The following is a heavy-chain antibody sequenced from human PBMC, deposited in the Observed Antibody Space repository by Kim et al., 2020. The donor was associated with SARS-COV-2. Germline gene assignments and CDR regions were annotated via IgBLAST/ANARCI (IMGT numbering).Heavy chain of an antibody. J-gene: IGHJ6*03. CDR3: AREAQEMRYYYYMDV. V-gene: IGHV3-7*01. Sequence: DSVKGRFTISRDNAKNSLYLQMNSLRAEDTAVYYCAREAQEMRYYYYMDVWGKGTTVTVSS.